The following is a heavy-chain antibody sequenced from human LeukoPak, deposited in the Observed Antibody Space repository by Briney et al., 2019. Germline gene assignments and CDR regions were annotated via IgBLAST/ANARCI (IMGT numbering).Heavy chain of an antibody. CDR3: AREHGGLDS. CDR1: GCTFTGDN. CDR2: INPNSGNT. D-gene: IGHD4-23*01. Sequence: ASVKVSCKASGCTFTGDNMHWVRQAPGEGHEWVGWINPNSGNTKYAQKFQDRVTMTRATSISTAYMELSRLRLDDTAVYDCAREHGGLDSWSQGTLVTVSS. J-gene: IGHJ4*02. V-gene: IGHV1-2*02.